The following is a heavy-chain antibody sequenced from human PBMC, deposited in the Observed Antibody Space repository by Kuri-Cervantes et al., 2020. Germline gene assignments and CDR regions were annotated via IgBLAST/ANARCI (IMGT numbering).Heavy chain of an antibody. CDR3: ARERRITMVRGVHDWFDP. V-gene: IGHV4-38-2*02. J-gene: IGHJ5*02. D-gene: IGHD3-10*01. Sequence: GSLRLSCTVSGYSISSGYYWGWIRQPPGKGLEWIGSIYHSGSTYYNPSLKSRVTISVDTSKNQFSLKLSSVTAADTAVYYCARERRITMVRGVHDWFDPWGQGTLVTVSS. CDR1: GYSISSGYY. CDR2: IYHSGST.